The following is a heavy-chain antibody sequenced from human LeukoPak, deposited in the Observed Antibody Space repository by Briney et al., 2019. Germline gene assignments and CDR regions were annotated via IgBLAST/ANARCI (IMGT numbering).Heavy chain of an antibody. J-gene: IGHJ4*02. Sequence: SETLSLTCAVYGGSFSGYYWSWIRQPPGKGLEWIGEVNHSGSTNYNPSLKSRVTISVDTSKPQFSLKLSSVPAADTAVYYCARGLVVPAARMPYFDYWGQGTLVTVSS. CDR3: ARGLVVPAARMPYFDY. V-gene: IGHV4-34*01. D-gene: IGHD2-2*01. CDR2: VNHSGST. CDR1: GGSFSGYY.